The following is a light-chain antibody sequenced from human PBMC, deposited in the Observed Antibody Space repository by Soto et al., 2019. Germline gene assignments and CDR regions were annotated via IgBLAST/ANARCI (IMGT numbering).Light chain of an antibody. CDR1: QSVSSY. Sequence: EIVLIQSPATLSLSAGERATLSCRASQSVSSYLAWYQQKPGQAPRLLIYDASNRATGIPARFSGSGSGTDFTLSISSLDPEDFAVYYCQQRSTWPLTFGGGTKVEIK. V-gene: IGKV3-11*01. CDR3: QQRSTWPLT. CDR2: DAS. J-gene: IGKJ4*01.